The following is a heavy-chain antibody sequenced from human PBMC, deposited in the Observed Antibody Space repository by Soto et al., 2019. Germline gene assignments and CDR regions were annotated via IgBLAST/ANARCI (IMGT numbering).Heavy chain of an antibody. D-gene: IGHD6-19*01. V-gene: IGHV3-30-3*01. CDR1: GFIFTNYA. Sequence: QVQLVESGGGVVQPGRSLRLSCAASGFIFTNYAMHWVRQAPGKGLEWVAVISYDGSNKYYADSVKGRFTVSRDNSKNPVYLQMSSLRTEDTAVYNCARDYSSGWTFEGNWGHGTRVTVSS. CDR2: ISYDGSNK. J-gene: IGHJ4*01. CDR3: ARDYSSGWTFEGN.